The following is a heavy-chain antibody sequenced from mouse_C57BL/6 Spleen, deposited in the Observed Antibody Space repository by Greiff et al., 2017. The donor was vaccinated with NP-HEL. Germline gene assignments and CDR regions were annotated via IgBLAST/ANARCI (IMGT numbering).Heavy chain of an antibody. CDR2: INPSTGGT. V-gene: IGHV1-42*01. J-gene: IGHJ3*01. Sequence: VQLQQSGPELVKPGASVKISCKASGYSFTGYYMNWVKQSPEKSLEWIGEINPSTGGTTYNQKFKVKATLTVDKSSSTAYMQLKSLTSEDSAVYYCLYDYASGFAYWGQGTLVTVSA. CDR1: GYSFTGYY. CDR3: LYDYASGFAY. D-gene: IGHD2-4*01.